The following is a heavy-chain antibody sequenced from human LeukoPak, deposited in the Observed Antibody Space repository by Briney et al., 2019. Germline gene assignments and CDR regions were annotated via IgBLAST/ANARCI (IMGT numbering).Heavy chain of an antibody. Sequence: ASVKVSCKVSGYTLTELSMHWVRQAPGKGVEWMGGFDPEDGETIYAQKFQGRVTMTEDTSTDTAYMELSSLRSEDTAVYYCATAFEVTPFDSHSPFDYWGQGTLVTVSS. CDR2: FDPEDGET. J-gene: IGHJ4*02. CDR3: ATAFEVTPFDSHSPFDY. CDR1: GYTLTELS. V-gene: IGHV1-24*01. D-gene: IGHD2-21*02.